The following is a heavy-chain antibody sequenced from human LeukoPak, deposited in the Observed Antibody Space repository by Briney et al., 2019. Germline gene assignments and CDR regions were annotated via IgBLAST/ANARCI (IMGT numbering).Heavy chain of an antibody. D-gene: IGHD2-2*01. CDR1: GGSFSGYY. CDR3: AGWAPLKGSTRSSTSWKGLHWFDP. Sequence: SETLSLTCAVYGGSFSGYYWSWIRQPPGKGLEWIGYIYYSGSTNYNPSLKSRVTISVDTSKNQFSLKLSSVTAADTAVYYCAGWAPLKGSTRSSTSWKGLHWFDPWGQGTLVTVSS. J-gene: IGHJ5*02. CDR2: IYYSGST. V-gene: IGHV4-59*01.